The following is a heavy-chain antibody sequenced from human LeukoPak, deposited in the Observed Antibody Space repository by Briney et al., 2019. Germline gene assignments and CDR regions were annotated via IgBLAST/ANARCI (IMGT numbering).Heavy chain of an antibody. Sequence: GGSLRLSCAASAFTFSGYWMHWVRQAPGKGLEWVSSISSSSSYIYYADSVKGRFTISRDNAKNSLYLQMNSLRAEDTAVYYCAREMGATDGWGQGTLVTVSS. CDR1: AFTFSGYW. V-gene: IGHV3-21*01. CDR2: ISSSSSYI. J-gene: IGHJ4*02. D-gene: IGHD1-26*01. CDR3: AREMGATDG.